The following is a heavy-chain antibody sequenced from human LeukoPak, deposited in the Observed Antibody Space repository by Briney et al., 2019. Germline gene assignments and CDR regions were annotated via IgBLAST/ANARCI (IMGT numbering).Heavy chain of an antibody. J-gene: IGHJ4*02. V-gene: IGHV5-10-1*01. CDR3: ATTYGSGSYLFDY. CDR1: GYSFTSYW. CDR2: IYPSDSYT. D-gene: IGHD3-10*01. Sequence: GESLRISCKGSGYSFTSYWISWVRQMPGKGLEWMGRIYPSDSYTNYSPSFQGHVTISADKSISTAYMQWSSLKASDTAMYYCATTYGSGSYLFDYWGQGTLVTVSS.